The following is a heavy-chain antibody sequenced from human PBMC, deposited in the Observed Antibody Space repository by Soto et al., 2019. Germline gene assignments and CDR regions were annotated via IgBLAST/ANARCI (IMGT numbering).Heavy chain of an antibody. CDR1: GYTFTNYD. Sequence: ASVKVSCKASGYTFTNYDINWVRQATGQGREWMGWMNPNSGNTGYAQKFQGRVTMTRNTSISTAYMELSSLRSEDTAVYYCARGPYSSGWYPGDFDYWGQGTLVTVSS. J-gene: IGHJ4*02. D-gene: IGHD6-19*01. V-gene: IGHV1-8*01. CDR2: MNPNSGNT. CDR3: ARGPYSSGWYPGDFDY.